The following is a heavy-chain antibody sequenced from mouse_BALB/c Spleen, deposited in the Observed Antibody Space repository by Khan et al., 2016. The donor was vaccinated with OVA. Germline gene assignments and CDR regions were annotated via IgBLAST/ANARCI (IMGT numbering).Heavy chain of an antibody. J-gene: IGHJ3*01. CDR2: IYPGNSDT. V-gene: IGHV1-5*01. CDR3: ERGGYRSFGY. CDR1: GYSFTSYW. Sequence: EVELVESGTVLARPGASVKMSCKASGYSFTSYWMYWIKQRPGQGLEWIGGIYPGNSDTSYNQKFKGKAKLTAGTSASTAYMEFSSLTNEDSAVYYCERGGYRSFGYWGQGTLVTGFA. D-gene: IGHD2-14*01.